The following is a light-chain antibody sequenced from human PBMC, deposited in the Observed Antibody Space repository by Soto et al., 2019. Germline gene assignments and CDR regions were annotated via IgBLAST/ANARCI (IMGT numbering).Light chain of an antibody. CDR3: QQYNNWPRT. CDR2: GAS. J-gene: IGKJ1*01. CDR1: QSVSSN. V-gene: IGKV3-15*01. Sequence: IGMKHSPATLSVSTGERATLSCRASQSVSSNLAWYQQKPGQAPRLLIYGASTRATGIPARFSGSGSGTEFTLTISSLQSEDFAVYYCQQYNNWPRTFGQGTKVDIK.